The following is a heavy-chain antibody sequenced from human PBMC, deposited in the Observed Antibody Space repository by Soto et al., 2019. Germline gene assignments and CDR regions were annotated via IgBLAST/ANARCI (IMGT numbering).Heavy chain of an antibody. CDR1: GFSFSSYW. J-gene: IGHJ3*01. Sequence: HPGGSLRLSCAASGFSFSSYWMHWVRQAPGKGLVWVSHINSDGSSTTYADSVKGRFTISRDNAKNTLYLQMNSLRAEDTAVYFCADPFAAFDLWGQGTMVTVSS. CDR3: ADPFAAFDL. CDR2: INSDGSST. V-gene: IGHV3-74*01.